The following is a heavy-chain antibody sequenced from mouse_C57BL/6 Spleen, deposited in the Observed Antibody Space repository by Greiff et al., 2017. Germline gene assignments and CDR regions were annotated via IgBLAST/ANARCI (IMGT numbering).Heavy chain of an antibody. V-gene: IGHV1-80*01. Sequence: QVQLQQSGAELVKPGASVKLSCKASGYAFSSYWMNWVKQRPGKGLEWIGQIYPGDGDTNYNGKFKDKATLTADKSSSTAYMQLSSLTSEDSAVYFCARSAENWYFDVWGTGTTVTVSS. CDR2: IYPGDGDT. CDR3: ARSAENWYFDV. D-gene: IGHD1-2*01. J-gene: IGHJ1*03. CDR1: GYAFSSYW.